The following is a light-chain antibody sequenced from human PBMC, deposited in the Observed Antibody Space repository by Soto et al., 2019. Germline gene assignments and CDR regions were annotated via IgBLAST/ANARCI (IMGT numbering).Light chain of an antibody. J-gene: IGKJ2*01. Sequence: EIVLTQSPGTLSLSPGERATLSCRASQTINNNYLAWYQQKPGQTPRLLVNAASNRATGIPDRVSGGGSGTDFTLTIISLEPDHFAVDECNQYGLPRISFGLGTPVEIK. V-gene: IGKV3-20*01. CDR3: NQYGLPRIS. CDR1: QTINNNY. CDR2: AAS.